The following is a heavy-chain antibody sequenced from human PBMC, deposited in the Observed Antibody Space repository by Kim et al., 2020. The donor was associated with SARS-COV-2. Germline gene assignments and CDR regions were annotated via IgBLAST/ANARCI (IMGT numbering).Heavy chain of an antibody. CDR2: DGSTT. V-gene: IGHV3-74*01. J-gene: IGHJ4*02. D-gene: IGHD3-22*01. Sequence: DGSTTTYVDSVKGRFTISRDNAKNTLYLKMNSLRAEDTAVYYCARGDYYSYWGQGTLVTVSS. CDR3: ARGDYYSY.